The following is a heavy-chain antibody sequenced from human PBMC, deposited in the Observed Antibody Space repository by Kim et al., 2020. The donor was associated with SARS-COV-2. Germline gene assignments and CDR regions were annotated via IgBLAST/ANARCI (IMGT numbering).Heavy chain of an antibody. D-gene: IGHD3-3*01. J-gene: IGHJ6*02. CDR3: ARVDFWSGLYYYGMDV. Sequence: VKGRFTISRDNAKNTLYLQMNSLRAEDTAVYYCARVDFWSGLYYYGMDVWGQGTTVTVSS. V-gene: IGHV3-74*01.